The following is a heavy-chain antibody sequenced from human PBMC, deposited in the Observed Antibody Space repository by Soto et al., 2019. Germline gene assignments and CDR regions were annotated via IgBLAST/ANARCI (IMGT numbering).Heavy chain of an antibody. J-gene: IGHJ6*02. CDR1: GFSLSTSGMC. CDR2: IDWDDDK. CDR3: ARVLGYSSGWFYGMDV. D-gene: IGHD6-19*01. V-gene: IGHV2-70*01. Sequence: SGPTLVNPTQTLTLTCTFSGFSLSTSGMCVSWIRQPPGKALEWLALIDWDDDKYYSTSLKTRLTISKDTSKNQVVLTMTNMDPADAATYYCARVLGYSSGWFYGMDVWGQGTTVTVSS.